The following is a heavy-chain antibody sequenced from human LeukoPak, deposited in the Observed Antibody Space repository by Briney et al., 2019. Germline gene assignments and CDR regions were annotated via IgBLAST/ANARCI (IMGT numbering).Heavy chain of an antibody. CDR1: GFTFSSYG. CDR3: AKSGDNSSSGVNFDY. J-gene: IGHJ4*02. D-gene: IGHD6-6*01. Sequence: PGRSLRLSCAASGFTFSSYGMHWVRQAPGKGLEWVAVISYDGSNKYYADSVKGRFTISRDNSKNTLYLQMNSLRAEDTAVYYCAKSGDNSSSGVNFDYWGQGTLVTVSS. CDR2: ISYDGSNK. V-gene: IGHV3-30*18.